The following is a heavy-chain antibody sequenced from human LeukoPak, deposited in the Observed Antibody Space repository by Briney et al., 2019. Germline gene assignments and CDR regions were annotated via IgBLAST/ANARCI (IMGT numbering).Heavy chain of an antibody. D-gene: IGHD3-16*01. CDR3: AKLATSDTGETY. Sequence: GASVKVSRKASGYTFTINHIHWVRQAPGQGLEWMGVINPSGDSTTYAQNFQGRVTMTRDTSTSTVYMELRSLGSEDTAIYYCAKLATSDTGETYWGQGTLVTVSS. CDR2: INPSGDST. J-gene: IGHJ4*02. V-gene: IGHV1-46*01. CDR1: GYTFTINH.